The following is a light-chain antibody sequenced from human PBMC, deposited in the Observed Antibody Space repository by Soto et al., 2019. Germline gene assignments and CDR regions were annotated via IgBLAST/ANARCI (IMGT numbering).Light chain of an antibody. CDR3: QQYTSYPLT. V-gene: IGKV1-5*03. Sequence: DIQMTQSPSTLSASVGDRVTITCRASQSISSWLAWYQQKPGKAPKLLIYKASRLESGVPSRFCGSGSGTDFTLPFSCLLPADFAPYYCQQYTSYPLTFGGGPNVLIK. CDR2: KAS. CDR1: QSISSW. J-gene: IGKJ4*01.